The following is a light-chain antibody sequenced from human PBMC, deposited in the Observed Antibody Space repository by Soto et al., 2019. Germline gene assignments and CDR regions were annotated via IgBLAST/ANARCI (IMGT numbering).Light chain of an antibody. CDR1: QGISSY. Sequence: DIQLTQSPSFLSASVGDRVTITCRGSQGISSYLAWYQQKPGKAPKLLIYAASTLQSGVPSRFSGSGSGTEFTLTISSLQPEDFATYYCQQLNSYRLTFGGGTKVEIK. J-gene: IGKJ4*01. CDR3: QQLNSYRLT. V-gene: IGKV1-9*01. CDR2: AAS.